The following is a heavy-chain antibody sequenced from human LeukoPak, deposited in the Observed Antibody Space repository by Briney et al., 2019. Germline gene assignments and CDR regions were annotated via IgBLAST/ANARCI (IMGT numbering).Heavy chain of an antibody. J-gene: IGHJ4*02. Sequence: ASVKVSCKASGYTFTNYGVSWVRQAPGQGLEWMGWISPYSDRTNSIPKFQGRLTMTADTSTLTAYVELRSLRSDDTAVYYCAREGYDGDRTFDYWGQGTLVTVSS. CDR1: GYTFTNYG. CDR3: AREGYDGDRTFDY. CDR2: ISPYSDRT. D-gene: IGHD5-12*01. V-gene: IGHV1-18*01.